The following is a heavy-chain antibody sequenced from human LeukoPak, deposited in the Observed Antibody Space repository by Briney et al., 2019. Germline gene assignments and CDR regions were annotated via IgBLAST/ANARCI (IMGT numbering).Heavy chain of an antibody. D-gene: IGHD3-10*01. CDR2: IYPGDSDT. CDR1: GYSFTSYW. J-gene: IGHJ5*02. Sequence: GESLKISCKGSGYSFTSYWIGWVRQMPGKGLEWMGIIYPGDSDTRYSPSFQGQVTISADKSISTAYLQWSSLKASDTAMYYCARQITMVRGVIINNWFDPWGQGTLVTVSS. V-gene: IGHV5-51*01. CDR3: ARQITMVRGVIINNWFDP.